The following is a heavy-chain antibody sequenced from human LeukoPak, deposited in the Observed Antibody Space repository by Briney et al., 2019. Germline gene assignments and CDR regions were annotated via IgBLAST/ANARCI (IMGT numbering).Heavy chain of an antibody. CDR3: ARDHVVGLAPFDP. CDR1: GYTFTNFA. J-gene: IGHJ5*02. Sequence: ASVKVSCKTSGYTFTNFAIHWVRQAPGQRLEWMGWINAGNGNTKYSQNLQGRVTIAGDTSASTAYMELTSLRSEDTAVYYCARDHVVGLAPFDPWGQGTLVTVSS. D-gene: IGHD2-15*01. V-gene: IGHV1-3*01. CDR2: INAGNGNT.